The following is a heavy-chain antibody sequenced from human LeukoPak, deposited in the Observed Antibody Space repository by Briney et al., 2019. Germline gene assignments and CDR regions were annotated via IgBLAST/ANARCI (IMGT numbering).Heavy chain of an antibody. D-gene: IGHD6-19*01. J-gene: IGHJ4*02. CDR3: ATSARTQQWLVREDYFDY. Sequence: PSETLSLTCTVSGGSISSYYWSWIRQPAGKGLEWIGRIYTSGSTNYNPSLKSRVTMSVDTSKNQFSLKLSSVTAADTAVYYCATSARTQQWLVREDYFDYWGQATLVTVSS. CDR2: IYTSGST. CDR1: GGSISSYY. V-gene: IGHV4-4*07.